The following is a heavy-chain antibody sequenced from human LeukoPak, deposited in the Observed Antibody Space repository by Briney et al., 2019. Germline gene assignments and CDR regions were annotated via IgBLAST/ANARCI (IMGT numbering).Heavy chain of an antibody. D-gene: IGHD2-15*01. CDR3: ARDRSSSAL. CDR2: ITAYNGHT. CDR1: GYTFTNYG. V-gene: IGHV1-18*01. J-gene: IGHJ4*01. Sequence: ASVKVCCKASGYTFTNYGISWVRQAPGQGLEWMGWITAYNGHTNYAQKFEGRVNMTTDTYTYTAYMELRSLESDDTAVYYCARDRSSSALWGQGTLVTVSS.